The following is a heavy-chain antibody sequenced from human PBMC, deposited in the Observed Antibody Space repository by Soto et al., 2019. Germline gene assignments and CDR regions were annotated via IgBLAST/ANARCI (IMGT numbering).Heavy chain of an antibody. CDR1: GYTFISYG. J-gene: IGHJ4*02. CDR2: VNIYNGNT. D-gene: IGHD5-12*01. CDR3: ARTNGDDYGSSDYDYGSSDY. Sequence: QVRLVQSGPEVKKPGASVKVSCKASGYTFISYGISWVRQAPGQGLEWMGWVNIYNGNTNYAQKLQDRLTMTTDISPSTAYMELRSLRSDDTAIYVCARTNGDDYGSSDYDYGSSDYWGQGTLVTVSS. V-gene: IGHV1-18*01.